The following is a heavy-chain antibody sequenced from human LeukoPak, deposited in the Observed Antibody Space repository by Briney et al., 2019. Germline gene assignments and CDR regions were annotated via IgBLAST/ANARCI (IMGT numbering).Heavy chain of an antibody. V-gene: IGHV3-48*01. CDR2: INHNAETI. Sequence: PGGSLRLSCAASGFTFSSYVMSWVRQAPGKGLEWVSYINHNAETIYYADSVKGRFTISRDNSKNTLYLQMNSLRAEDTAVYYCARGPWYGDYGGYRYYYYGMDVWGQGTTVTVSS. J-gene: IGHJ6*02. CDR1: GFTFSSYV. D-gene: IGHD4-17*01. CDR3: ARGPWYGDYGGYRYYYYGMDV.